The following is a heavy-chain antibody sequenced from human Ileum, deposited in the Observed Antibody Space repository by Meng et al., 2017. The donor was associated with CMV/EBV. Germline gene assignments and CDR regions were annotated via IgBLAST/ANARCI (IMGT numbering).Heavy chain of an antibody. Sequence: RPVLVTPSQTFPLALSISGGVFLTLKVLWQGIRQPPLGVLEWVGRTAYRSTWDDEYSVTVKSRITISPDTSKNLFPLQLRSVTPADTGVYHCARESELIRFDHWGQGTLVTVSS. CDR3: ARESELIRFDH. D-gene: IGHD1-26*01. V-gene: IGHV6-1*01. J-gene: IGHJ4*02. CDR1: GGVFLTLKVL. CDR2: TAYRSTWDD.